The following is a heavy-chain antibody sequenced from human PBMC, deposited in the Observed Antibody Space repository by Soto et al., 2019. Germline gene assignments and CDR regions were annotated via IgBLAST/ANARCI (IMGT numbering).Heavy chain of an antibody. J-gene: IGHJ5*02. Sequence: SETLSLTCAVCGGSFSGYYWSWIRQPPGKGLEWIGEINHSGSTNYNPSLKSRVTISVDTSKNQFSLKLSSVTAADTAVYYCARAFPYSSGWYWFDPWGQGTLVTVSS. CDR3: ARAFPYSSGWYWFDP. D-gene: IGHD6-19*01. CDR2: INHSGST. CDR1: GGSFSGYY. V-gene: IGHV4-34*01.